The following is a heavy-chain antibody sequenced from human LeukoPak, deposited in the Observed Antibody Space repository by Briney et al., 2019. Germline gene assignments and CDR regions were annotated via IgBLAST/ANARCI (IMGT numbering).Heavy chain of an antibody. CDR2: IIPIFGTA. Sequence: ASVKVSCKTSGGIFSSYAISLVRQAPGPGLDWMGRIIPIFGTANYAQKFQGRVTITTDESTSTAYMELSSLRSEDTAVYYCARRHSDSSGYYYWGQGTLVTVSS. V-gene: IGHV1-69*05. D-gene: IGHD3-22*01. CDR1: GGIFSSYA. J-gene: IGHJ4*02. CDR3: ARRHSDSSGYYY.